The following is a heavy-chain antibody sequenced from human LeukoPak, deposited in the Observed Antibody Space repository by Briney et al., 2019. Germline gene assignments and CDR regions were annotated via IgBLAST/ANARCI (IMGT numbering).Heavy chain of an antibody. V-gene: IGHV1-24*01. CDR3: VTDRARLFWYFDL. CDR2: SDPEDGET. CDR1: GSTLSDLS. J-gene: IGHJ2*01. Sequence: GASVKVSCKVSGSTLSDLSIHWVRQAPGKGLEYVGGSDPEDGETFHAQNFQGRITMTEDTSIDTAYMELSSLRSEDTAVYYCVTDRARLFWYFDLWGRGTLVTVSS. D-gene: IGHD2-21*02.